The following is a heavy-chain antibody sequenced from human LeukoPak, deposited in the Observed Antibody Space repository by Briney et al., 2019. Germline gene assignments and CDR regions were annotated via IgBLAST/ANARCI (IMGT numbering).Heavy chain of an antibody. CDR3: ARVTSRSYGSGSYYNYYYGMDV. CDR1: GFTFSSYS. V-gene: IGHV3-21*01. D-gene: IGHD3-10*01. CDR2: ISSSSSYI. J-gene: IGHJ6*02. Sequence: GGSLRLSCAASGFTFSSYSMNWVRQAPGKGLEWVSSISSSSSYIYYADSVKGRFTISRDNAKNSLYLQMNSLRAEDTAVYYCARVTSRSYGSGSYYNYYYGMDVWGQGTTVTVSS.